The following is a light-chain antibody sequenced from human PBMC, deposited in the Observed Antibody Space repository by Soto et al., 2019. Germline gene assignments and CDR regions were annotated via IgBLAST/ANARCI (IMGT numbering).Light chain of an antibody. CDR3: SSYTSTRAVV. J-gene: IGLJ2*01. CDR1: SSDVGGYNY. CDR2: DVS. Sequence: QSALTQPASVSGSRGQSITISCTGTSSDVGGYNYVSWYQQHPGKAPKLMIYDVSNRPSGVSNRFSGSKSDNTASLAISGLQAEDEADYYCSSYTSTRAVVFGGGTKVTVL. V-gene: IGLV2-14*01.